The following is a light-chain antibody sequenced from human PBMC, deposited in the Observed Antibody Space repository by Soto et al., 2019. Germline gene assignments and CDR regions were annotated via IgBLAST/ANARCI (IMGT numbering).Light chain of an antibody. Sequence: EIVLTQSPGPLSLSPGERATLSCRASQSVTSTYLAWYQQKPGQSPRLIIYGGSTRASGFPDRFSRGGSGTDFTLTISRLEPEDSAVYYCRCQQFDSSRMYSFGHGTKLE. J-gene: IGKJ2*03. V-gene: IGKV3-20*01. CDR1: QSVTSTY. CDR3: QQFDSSRMYS. CDR2: GGS.